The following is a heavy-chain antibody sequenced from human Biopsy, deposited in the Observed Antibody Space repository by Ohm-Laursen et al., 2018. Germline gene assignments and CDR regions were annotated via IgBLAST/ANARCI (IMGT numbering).Heavy chain of an antibody. CDR3: ARGGSGSGYYGMDV. V-gene: IGHV1-69*04. D-gene: IGHD3-10*01. CDR2: IIPIVGIT. Sequence: ASVKVSCKASGDTFSRSAFFWVRQAPGQGLVYLGRIIPIVGITNHAQTFQGRITLTADKSTFMVYMELSRLRSDDTAIYYCARGGSGSGYYGMDVWGQEATVSVSS. CDR1: GDTFSRSA. J-gene: IGHJ6*02.